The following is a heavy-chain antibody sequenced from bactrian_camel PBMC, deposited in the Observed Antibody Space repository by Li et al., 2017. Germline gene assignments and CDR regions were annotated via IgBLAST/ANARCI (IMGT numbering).Heavy chain of an antibody. D-gene: IGHD5*01. CDR1: FDGTKATS. Sequence: HVQLVESGGDLVQLGGSLRLSCALSFDGTKATSMAWFRQTPGQARVGIAAVDAYHKTTYADSVKGRFTISRDNAKNTVYLQMNSLKPEDTAVYYCVRDPVQLGCLWGQGTQVTVS. J-gene: IGHJ4*01. V-gene: IGHV3S53*01. CDR3: VRDPVQLGCL. CDR2: VDAYHKT.